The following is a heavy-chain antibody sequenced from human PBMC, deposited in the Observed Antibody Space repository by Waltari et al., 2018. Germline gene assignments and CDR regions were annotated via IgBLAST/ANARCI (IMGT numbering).Heavy chain of an antibody. V-gene: IGHV3-9*03. CDR3: AKGGSPLVGGDAFAI. D-gene: IGHD3-10*01. CDR1: GFTFDDYA. CDR2: ICWNSVSI. Sequence: EVQLVESGGGLVQPGRSLRLSCAASGFTFDDYAMHWVRQAPGKGLEWVSGICWNSVSIGYADYVKGRFTISRDDAKNSLYLQMNSRSAEDMALYYCAKGGSPLVGGDAFAIWGQGTMVTVSS. J-gene: IGHJ3*02.